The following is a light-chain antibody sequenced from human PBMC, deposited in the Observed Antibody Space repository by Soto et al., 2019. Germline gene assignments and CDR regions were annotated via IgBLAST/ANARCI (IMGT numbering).Light chain of an antibody. CDR1: QSVSNNY. Sequence: EVVLTQSPGTLSLSPGERATLSCRASQSVSNNYLAWYQQKPGQSPKLLIFGSSDRATGIPDRFSGSGSGTDCTLTISSLEPEDVAVYYCQLYGSSPPYTWRRDTNLGIK. V-gene: IGKV3-20*01. J-gene: IGKJ2*01. CDR3: QLYGSSPPYT. CDR2: GSS.